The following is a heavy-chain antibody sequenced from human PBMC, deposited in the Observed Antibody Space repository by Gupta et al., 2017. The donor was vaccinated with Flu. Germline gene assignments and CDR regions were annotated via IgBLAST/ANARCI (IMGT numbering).Heavy chain of an antibody. CDR1: GGSISSSSYY. Sequence: QLQLQESGPGLVKPSETLSLTCTVSGGSISSSSYYWGWIRQPPGKGLEWIGSIYYSGSTYYNPSLKSRVTISVDTSKNQFSLKLSSVTAADTAVYYCARLSGWYNPGNCDYWGQGTLVTVSS. J-gene: IGHJ4*02. V-gene: IGHV4-39*01. CDR2: IYYSGST. CDR3: ARLSGWYNPGNCDY. D-gene: IGHD6-19*01.